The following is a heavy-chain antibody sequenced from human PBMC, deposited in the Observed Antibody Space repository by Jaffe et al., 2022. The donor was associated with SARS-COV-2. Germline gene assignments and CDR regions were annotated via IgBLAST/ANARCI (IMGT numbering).Heavy chain of an antibody. CDR2: ISWDGGYI. V-gene: IGHV3-43*01. CDR3: AKAGVSYCNSSSCRYFDY. Sequence: EVLLVESGGVVVQPGGSLRLSCAASGFTFDDYTMHWVRQAPGKGLEWVSLISWDGGYIYYADSVKGRFTISRDNSKNSLYLQMKSLRIEDTGLYYCAKAGVSYCNSSSCRYFDYWGQGTLVTVSS. D-gene: IGHD2-2*01. J-gene: IGHJ4*02. CDR1: GFTFDDYT.